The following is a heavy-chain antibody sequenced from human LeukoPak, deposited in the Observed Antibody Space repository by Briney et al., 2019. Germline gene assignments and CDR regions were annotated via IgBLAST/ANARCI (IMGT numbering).Heavy chain of an antibody. CDR2: IKQDGSEK. CDR3: ARDDVVRAFDI. Sequence: PGGSLRPSCAASGFTFSSYWMSWVRQAPGKGLEWVANIKQDGSEKYYVDSVKGRFTISRDNAKNSLYLQMNSLRAEDTAVYYCARDDVVRAFDIWGQGTMVTVSS. J-gene: IGHJ3*02. V-gene: IGHV3-7*01. CDR1: GFTFSSYW. D-gene: IGHD2-2*01.